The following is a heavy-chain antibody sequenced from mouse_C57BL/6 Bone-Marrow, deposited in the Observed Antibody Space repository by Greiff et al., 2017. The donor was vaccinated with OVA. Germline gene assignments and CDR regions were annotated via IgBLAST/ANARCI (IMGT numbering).Heavy chain of an antibody. V-gene: IGHV1-47*01. CDR1: GYTFTTYP. CDR3: ARLGDYYGSISYYAMDY. Sequence: VQLQQSGAELVKPGASVKMSCKASGYTFTTYPIEWMKQNHGKSLEWIGNFHPYNDDTKYNEKFKGKATLTVEKSSSTVYLDLSRLTSDDSAFYYCARLGDYYGSISYYAMDYWGQGTSVTVSS. J-gene: IGHJ4*01. CDR2: FHPYNDDT. D-gene: IGHD1-1*01.